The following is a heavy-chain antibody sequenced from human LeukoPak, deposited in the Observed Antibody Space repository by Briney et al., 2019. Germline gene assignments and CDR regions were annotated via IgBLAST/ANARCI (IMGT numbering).Heavy chain of an antibody. V-gene: IGHV3-23*01. J-gene: IGHJ2*01. CDR2: ISSSGGST. Sequence: PGGSLRLSCAASGFTFSSYAMSWVRQAPGKGLEWVSAISSSGGSTYYADSVKGRFTISRDNSKNTLYLQMNSLRAEDTAVYYCEKDCTVTTDWYFDLWGRGTLVTVSS. D-gene: IGHD4-17*01. CDR1: GFTFSSYA. CDR3: EKDCTVTTDWYFDL.